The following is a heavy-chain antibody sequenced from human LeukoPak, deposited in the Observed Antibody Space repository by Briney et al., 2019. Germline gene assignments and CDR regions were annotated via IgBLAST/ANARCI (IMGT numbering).Heavy chain of an antibody. V-gene: IGHV3-11*03. D-gene: IGHD3-10*01. Sequence: PGRSLRLSCAASGFTFSDYYMSWMRQAPGKGLEWVSYISSSSSYTKYADSVKGRFTISRDNAKDSLYLQMNSLRAEDTVVYYRARYGSGSSYLDYWGQGTLVTVSS. CDR3: ARYGSGSSYLDY. CDR2: ISSSSSYT. CDR1: GFTFSDYY. J-gene: IGHJ4*02.